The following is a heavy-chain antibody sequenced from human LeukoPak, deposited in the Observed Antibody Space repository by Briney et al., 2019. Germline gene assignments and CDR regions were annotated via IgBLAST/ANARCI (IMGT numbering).Heavy chain of an antibody. CDR3: AAKYCSGGSCYY. D-gene: IGHD2-15*01. J-gene: IGHJ4*02. CDR2: IYSGGST. CDR1: GFTVSSNH. Sequence: PGGSLRLSCAASGFTVSSNHMSWVRQAPGKGLGWVSVIYSGGSTYYADSVKGRFTISRDNSKNTLYLQMNSLRAEDTAVYYCAAKYCSGGSCYYWGQGTLVTVSS. V-gene: IGHV3-66*01.